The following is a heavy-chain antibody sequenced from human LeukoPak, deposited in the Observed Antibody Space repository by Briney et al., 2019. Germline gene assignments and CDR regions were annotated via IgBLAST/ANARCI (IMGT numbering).Heavy chain of an antibody. CDR2: IHYSGST. Sequence: SETLSLTCTISGGSIGGCYWSWIRQPPGKGLQWIGYIHYSGSTDYSPSLRSRVTISVDTSKNQFSLRLTSVTAADTAVYYCARTYYYESSANYYDYWYFDVWGRGTLVTVPS. V-gene: IGHV4-59*01. D-gene: IGHD3-22*01. CDR1: GGSIGGCY. J-gene: IGHJ2*01. CDR3: ARTYYYESSANYYDYWYFDV.